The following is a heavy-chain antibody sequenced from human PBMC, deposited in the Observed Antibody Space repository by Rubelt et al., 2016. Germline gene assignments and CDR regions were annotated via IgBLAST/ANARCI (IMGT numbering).Heavy chain of an antibody. CDR3: ARGGDSSSYYYYYGMDV. CDR2: MNPNSGNT. J-gene: IGHJ6*02. Sequence: DINWVRQATGQGLEWMGWMNPNSGNTGYAQKFQGRATMTRNTSISTAYMELSSLRSEDTAVYYCARGGDSSSYYYYYGMDVWGQGTTVTVSS. CDR1: D. D-gene: IGHD6-6*01. V-gene: IGHV1-8*01.